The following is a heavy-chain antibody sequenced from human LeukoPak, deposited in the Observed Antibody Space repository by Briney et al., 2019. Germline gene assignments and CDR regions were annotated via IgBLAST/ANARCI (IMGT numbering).Heavy chain of an antibody. J-gene: IGHJ4*02. D-gene: IGHD4-11*01. V-gene: IGHV4-38-2*01. CDR1: GYSIRSGDY. Sequence: PSETLSPTCAVSGYSIRSGDYWGWIRQSPGKGLEWIGSIYHSGSTHYNPSLKSRVTISVDTSKNQFSLMLSSVTAADTAVYFCARNRSLTTTPVFDHWGQGTLVTVSS. CDR3: ARNRSLTTTPVFDH. CDR2: IYHSGST.